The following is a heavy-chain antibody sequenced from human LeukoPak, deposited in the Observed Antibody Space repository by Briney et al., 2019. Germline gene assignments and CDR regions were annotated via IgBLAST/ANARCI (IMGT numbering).Heavy chain of an antibody. J-gene: IGHJ3*02. CDR3: AISVRSSWDAHNDAFDI. D-gene: IGHD6-13*01. CDR2: ISSNGGST. Sequence: GGSLTLSCAASGFTFSSYAMHWVRQAPGKGLEYVSGISSNGGSTYYANSVKGRFTVSRDNSKNTLYLQMGRLSAEDMAVYYCAISVRSSWDAHNDAFDIWGQGTMVTVSS. CDR1: GFTFSSYA. V-gene: IGHV3-64*01.